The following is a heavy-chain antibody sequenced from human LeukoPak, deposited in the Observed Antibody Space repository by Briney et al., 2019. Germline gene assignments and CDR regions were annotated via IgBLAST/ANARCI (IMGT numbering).Heavy chain of an antibody. CDR2: INRDGSER. J-gene: IGHJ6*02. Sequence: GKSLRLSCAASGFTFSNYWMTWVRQAPGKGLEWVANINRDGSERYYVDSVKGRFTISRDDAKSSLYLQMNSLRAEDTAVYYCARRNAMDVWGQGTTVIVFS. CDR1: GFTFSNYW. CDR3: ARRNAMDV. V-gene: IGHV3-7*03.